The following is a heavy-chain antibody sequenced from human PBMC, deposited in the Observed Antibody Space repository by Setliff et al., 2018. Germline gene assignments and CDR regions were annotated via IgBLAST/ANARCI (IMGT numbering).Heavy chain of an antibody. CDR2: INNYSFKT. CDR1: GYSFSDSA. J-gene: IGHJ4*02. Sequence: ASVKVSCKASGYSFSDSAVNWVRQAPGQGLEWMGWINNYSFKTNSPQKFLGRVTMTTDTSTSTAYMELRSLRPDDTAVYYCARINFYVSSGYYYASDNWGQGTLVTVSS. V-gene: IGHV1-18*01. CDR3: ARINFYVSSGYYYASDN. D-gene: IGHD3-22*01.